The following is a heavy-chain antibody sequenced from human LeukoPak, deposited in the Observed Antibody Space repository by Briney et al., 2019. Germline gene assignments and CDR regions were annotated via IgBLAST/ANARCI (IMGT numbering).Heavy chain of an antibody. J-gene: IGHJ6*03. CDR2: IIPIFGTA. Sequence: GASVKVSCKASGYTFTSYGISWVRQAPGQGLEWMGGIIPIFGTANYAQKFQGRVTITADKSTSTAYMELSSLRSEDTAVYYCARAGGDYVNTGRHYYYYYMDVWGKGTTVTVSS. D-gene: IGHD4-17*01. V-gene: IGHV1-69*06. CDR1: GYTFTSYG. CDR3: ARAGGDYVNTGRHYYYYYMDV.